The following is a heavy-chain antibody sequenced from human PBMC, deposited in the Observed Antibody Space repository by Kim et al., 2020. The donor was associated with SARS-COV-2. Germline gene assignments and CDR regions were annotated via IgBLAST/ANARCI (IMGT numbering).Heavy chain of an antibody. D-gene: IGHD7-27*01. CDR1: GFTFSSYW. V-gene: IGHV3-7*01. CDR3: AINWEP. Sequence: GGSLRLSCAASGFTFSSYWMSWVRQAPGKGLEWVAYIRQDGVDKFYVDSVKGRFTISRDNAKKSLYLQMNSLSAEDTAVYYCAINWEPGGQGTLVTDSS. CDR2: IRQDGVDK. J-gene: IGHJ4*02.